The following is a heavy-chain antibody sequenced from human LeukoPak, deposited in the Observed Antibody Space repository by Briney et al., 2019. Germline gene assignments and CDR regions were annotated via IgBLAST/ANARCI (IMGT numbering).Heavy chain of an antibody. D-gene: IGHD3-22*01. V-gene: IGHV4-39*01. CDR2: IYHTGST. Sequence: PSETLSLTCTVSGDSISTSTKYWAWFRQPPGKGLEWIGTIYHTGSTYYNPSLQSRVTISVDTSKNQFSLKLSSVTAADTAVYHCARQLPYDNSRYSGRYFDFWGQGTLVTVSS. CDR1: GDSISTSTKY. J-gene: IGHJ4*02. CDR3: ARQLPYDNSRYSGRYFDF.